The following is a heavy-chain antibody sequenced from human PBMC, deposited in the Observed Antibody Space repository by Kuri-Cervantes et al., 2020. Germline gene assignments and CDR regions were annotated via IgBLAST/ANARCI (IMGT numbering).Heavy chain of an antibody. Sequence: GGSLRLSCAASGFTFSSYGMHWVRQAPGKGLEWVAVISYDGSNKYYADSVKGRFTISRDNSKNTLYLQMNSLRAEDTAVYYCAKGAGFLEWLLFYYWGQGTLVPSTQ. J-gene: IGHJ4*02. CDR3: AKGAGFLEWLLFYY. CDR1: GFTFSSYG. V-gene: IGHV3-30*18. D-gene: IGHD3-3*01. CDR2: ISYDGSNK.